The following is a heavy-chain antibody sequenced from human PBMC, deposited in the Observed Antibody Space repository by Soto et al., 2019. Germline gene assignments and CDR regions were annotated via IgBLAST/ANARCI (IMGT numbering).Heavy chain of an antibody. J-gene: IGHJ5*02. D-gene: IGHD6-13*01. CDR1: GFSLSNAGLG. Sequence: QVTVKESGPVLVKPTETLTLTCTVSGFSLSNAGLGVSWIRQPPGKDLEWLAHIFSNDEKSYSTSLKSRLTSSKDTSKSQVVLTMTNMDPVDTATYYCASTYSTSWYWFDPWGQGTLVTVSS. CDR3: ASTYSTSWYWFDP. CDR2: IFSNDEK. V-gene: IGHV2-26*04.